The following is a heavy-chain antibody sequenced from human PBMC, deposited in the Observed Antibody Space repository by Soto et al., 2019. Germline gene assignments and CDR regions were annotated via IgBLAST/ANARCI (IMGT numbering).Heavy chain of an antibody. CDR1: GFTFDDYA. J-gene: IGHJ3*02. CDR3: AKDMRRWLQSSHAFDI. D-gene: IGHD5-12*01. CDR2: ISWNSGSI. Sequence: HPGGSLRLSCAASGFTFDDYAMHWVRQAPGKGLEWVSGISWNSGSIGYADSVKGRFTISRDNAKNSLYLQMNSLRAEDTALYYCAKDMRRWLQSSHAFDIWGQGTMVTVSS. V-gene: IGHV3-9*01.